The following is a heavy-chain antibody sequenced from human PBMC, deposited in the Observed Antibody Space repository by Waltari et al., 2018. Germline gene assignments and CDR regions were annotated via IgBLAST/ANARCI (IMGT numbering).Heavy chain of an antibody. CDR2: IYYSGSA. CDR1: GDSIGNSPLY. D-gene: IGHD6-6*01. Sequence: QLQLQESGPGLVKSSETLSLTCPVSGDSIGNSPLYWGWIRQSPGKGLEWIGSIYYSGSAYYNSSLKSRVTLSVDTSTNQFFLKVTSVTAADTAVYYCAAIAAQGVNWDQGTLVSVSS. V-gene: IGHV4-39*01. CDR3: AAIAAQGVN. J-gene: IGHJ1*01.